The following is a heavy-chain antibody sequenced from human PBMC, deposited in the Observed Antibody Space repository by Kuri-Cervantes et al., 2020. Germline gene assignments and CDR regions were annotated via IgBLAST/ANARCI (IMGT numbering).Heavy chain of an antibody. CDR2: AYQDGTT. Sequence: SCGVSGGSVRSNNWWNWVRQPPGKGLEWIGDAYQDGTTNYNPSLKSRVTISVDTSKNQFSLKLSSVTAADTAVYYCASSSGWLLLREGDPFDYWGQGTLVTVSS. CDR1: GGSVRSNNW. V-gene: IGHV4-4*02. CDR3: ASSSGWLLLREGDPFDY. J-gene: IGHJ4*02. D-gene: IGHD3-22*01.